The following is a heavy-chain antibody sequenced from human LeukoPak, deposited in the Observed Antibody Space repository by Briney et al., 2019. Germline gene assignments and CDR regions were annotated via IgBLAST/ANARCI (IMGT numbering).Heavy chain of an antibody. CDR3: ARQGLRSGWTFDY. V-gene: IGHV4-59*08. CDR2: IYYSGST. D-gene: IGHD6-19*01. J-gene: IGHJ4*02. CDR1: GGSISSYY. Sequence: TSETLSLTCTVSGGSISSYYWSWIRQPPGKGLEWIGYIYYSGSTNYNPSLKSRVTISVDTSKNQFSLKLSSVTAADTAVYYCARQGLRSGWTFDYWGQGTLVTVPS.